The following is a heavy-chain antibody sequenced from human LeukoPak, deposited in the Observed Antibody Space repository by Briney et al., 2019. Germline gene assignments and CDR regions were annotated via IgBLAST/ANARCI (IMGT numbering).Heavy chain of an antibody. Sequence: GGSLRLSCSASGFTFSSYAMHWVRQAPGKGLEYVSVIGSNGGSIYYADSVKGRFTISRDNSKNTLHLQMSSLRAEDTAVYYCVKTFRYCSGGSCQDYWGQGTLVTVSS. CDR3: VKTFRYCSGGSCQDY. V-gene: IGHV3-64D*06. CDR1: GFTFSSYA. J-gene: IGHJ4*02. CDR2: IGSNGGSI. D-gene: IGHD2-15*01.